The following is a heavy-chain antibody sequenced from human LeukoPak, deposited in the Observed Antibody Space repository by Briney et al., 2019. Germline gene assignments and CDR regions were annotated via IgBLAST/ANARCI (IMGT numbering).Heavy chain of an antibody. CDR1: GGSISSYY. V-gene: IGHV4-59*08. CDR2: IYYSGST. J-gene: IGHJ3*02. CDR3: ARSISEVDLAFDI. Sequence: SETLSLTCTVSGGSISSYYWSWIRQPPGKGLEWIGYIYYSGSTNYNPSLKSRVTISVDTSKNQFSLKLSSVTAADTAVYYCARSISEVDLAFDIWGQGIMVTVSS. D-gene: IGHD5-12*01.